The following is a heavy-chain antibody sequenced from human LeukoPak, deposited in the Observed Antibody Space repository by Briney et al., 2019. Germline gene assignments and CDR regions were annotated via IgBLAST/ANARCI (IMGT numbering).Heavy chain of an antibody. CDR3: ARTGRILDWFDP. CDR1: GGCFSGYY. V-gene: IGHV4-34*01. D-gene: IGHD2-15*01. Sequence: PSETLSLTCAVYGGCFSGYYWSWIRQPPGKGLEWIGEINHSGSTNYNPSLKSRVTISVDTSKNQFSLRLSSVTAADTAVYFCARTGRILDWFDPWGQGTLVTVSS. J-gene: IGHJ5*02. CDR2: INHSGST.